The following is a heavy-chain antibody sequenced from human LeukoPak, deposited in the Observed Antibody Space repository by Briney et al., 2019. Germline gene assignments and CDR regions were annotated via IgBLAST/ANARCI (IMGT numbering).Heavy chain of an antibody. CDR3: ARDAPRDGYNYGRYYFDY. Sequence: SETLSLTCAVYGGSFSGYYWSWIRQPAGKGLEWIGRIYTSGSTNYNPSLKSRVTMSVDTSKNQFSLKLSSVTAADTAVYYCARDAPRDGYNYGRYYFDYWGQGTLVTVSS. J-gene: IGHJ4*02. D-gene: IGHD5-24*01. V-gene: IGHV4-4*07. CDR1: GGSFSGYY. CDR2: IYTSGST.